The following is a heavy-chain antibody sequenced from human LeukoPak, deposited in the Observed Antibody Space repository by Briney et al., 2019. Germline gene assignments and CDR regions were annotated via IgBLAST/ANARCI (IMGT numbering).Heavy chain of an antibody. Sequence: ASVKVSCKASHYTFTSYDINWVRQATGQGLEWMGWMNPNSGNTGYAQKFQGRVTMTRNTSINTAYMELSSLTSEDTAVYYCARGTPSGWHGAVYWGQGTLITVSS. V-gene: IGHV1-8*01. CDR3: ARGTPSGWHGAVY. CDR1: HYTFTSYD. CDR2: MNPNSGNT. D-gene: IGHD6-19*01. J-gene: IGHJ4*02.